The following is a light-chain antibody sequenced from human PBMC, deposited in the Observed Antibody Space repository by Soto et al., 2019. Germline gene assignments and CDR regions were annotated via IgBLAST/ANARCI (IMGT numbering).Light chain of an antibody. CDR1: QSVRSN. Sequence: EIVMTQSPATLSVSPGERATLSCRASQSVRSNFAWYQQKPGQAPRLLIYGASTRATGIPARFSGSGSGTEFTLAISSLQSEDFAVYYCQPYNNWPAITVGQGTRMAIK. CDR3: QPYNNWPAIT. J-gene: IGKJ5*01. CDR2: GAS. V-gene: IGKV3D-15*01.